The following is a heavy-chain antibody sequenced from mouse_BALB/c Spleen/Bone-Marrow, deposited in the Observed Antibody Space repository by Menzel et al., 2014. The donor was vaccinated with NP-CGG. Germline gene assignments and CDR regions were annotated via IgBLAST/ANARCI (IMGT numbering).Heavy chain of an antibody. Sequence: EVQLQQSGAELVKPGASVKLSCTASDFNIKDAYMHWVKQRPEQGLEWIGRIDPANVNTKYDTKFQGKATITADTSSNTAYLLLSSATHEGTPLYYSAVYSYDRRTFALWGHGALVSVSA. CDR2: IDPANVNT. D-gene: IGHD2-12*01. CDR1: DFNIKDAY. CDR3: AVYSYDRRTFAL. V-gene: IGHV14-3*02. J-gene: IGHJ3*01.